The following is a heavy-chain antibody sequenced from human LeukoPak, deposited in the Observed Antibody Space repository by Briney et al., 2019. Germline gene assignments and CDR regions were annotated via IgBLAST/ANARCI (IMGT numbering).Heavy chain of an antibody. CDR3: AKESYPMGSCNTPNCFSDY. D-gene: IGHD2-2*01. CDR1: GFAFSSYA. Sequence: GGSLRLSCAASGFAFSSYAMTWVRQAPGKGLDWVSSISASGGSTYYADSVKGRFTISRDNSKNSLFLQMNSLRAEDTAVYYCAKESYPMGSCNTPNCFSDYWGQGTLVTVSS. J-gene: IGHJ4*02. V-gene: IGHV3-23*01. CDR2: ISASGGST.